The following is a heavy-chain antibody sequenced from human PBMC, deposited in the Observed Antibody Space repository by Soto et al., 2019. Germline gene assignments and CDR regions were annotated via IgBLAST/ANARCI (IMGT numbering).Heavy chain of an antibody. V-gene: IGHV1-69*06. D-gene: IGHD1-7*01. J-gene: IGHJ4*02. CDR1: GGTFSSYA. Sequence: SVKVSCKASGGTFSSYAISWVRQAPGQGLEWMGGIIPIFGTANYAQKFQGRVTITADKSTSTAYMELSSLRSEDTAVYYCARALELQGSYFDYWGQGTLVTVSS. CDR3: ARALELQGSYFDY. CDR2: IIPIFGTA.